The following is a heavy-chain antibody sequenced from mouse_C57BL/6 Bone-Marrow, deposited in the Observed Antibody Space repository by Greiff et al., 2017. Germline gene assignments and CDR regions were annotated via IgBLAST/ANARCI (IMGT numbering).Heavy chain of an antibody. CDR3: AREGNWDLYLYARDY. J-gene: IGHJ4*01. Sequence: QVQLQQSGAELVKPGASVKMSCKASGYTFTSYWITWVKQRPGQGLEWIGDIYPGSGSTNYNEKFKSKATLTVDPSSSTAYMQLSSLTSEDSAVYYCAREGNWDLYLYARDYGGQGTSVTVSS. CDR1: GYTFTSYW. D-gene: IGHD4-1*01. V-gene: IGHV1-55*01. CDR2: IYPGSGST.